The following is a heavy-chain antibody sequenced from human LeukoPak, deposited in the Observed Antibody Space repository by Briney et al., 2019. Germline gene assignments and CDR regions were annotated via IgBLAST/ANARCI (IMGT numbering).Heavy chain of an antibody. CDR2: ISSSSSYI. Sequence: PGGSLRLSCAASGFTFSSYSMNWVRQAPGKGLEWVSSISSSSSYIYYADSVKGRFTISRDNAKNSLYLQMNSLRAEDTAVYYCARDPLSWPGDSQGYWGQGTLVTVSS. CDR1: GFTFSSYS. D-gene: IGHD2-21*02. CDR3: ARDPLSWPGDSQGY. J-gene: IGHJ4*02. V-gene: IGHV3-21*01.